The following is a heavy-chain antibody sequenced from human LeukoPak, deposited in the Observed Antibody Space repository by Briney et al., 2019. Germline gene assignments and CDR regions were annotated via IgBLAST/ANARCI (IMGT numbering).Heavy chain of an antibody. V-gene: IGHV3-30-3*01. J-gene: IGHJ1*01. Sequence: GGSLRLSCAASKFTFSSYAMHWVRQAPGKGLEWVAVTSYDGSNKYYADSVKGRFTISRDNSKNTLYLQMNNLRVEDTTIYYCAKDRIVISFGDVSKHWGQGTLVTVSS. CDR2: TSYDGSNK. CDR3: AKDRIVISFGDVSKH. CDR1: KFTFSSYA. D-gene: IGHD3-10*01.